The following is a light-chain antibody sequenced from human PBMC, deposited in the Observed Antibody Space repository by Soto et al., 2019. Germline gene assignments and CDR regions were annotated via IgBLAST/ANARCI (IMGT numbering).Light chain of an antibody. CDR2: DVS. J-gene: IGLJ1*01. Sequence: QSALTQPASVSGSPGQSITISCTGTSSDVGGYNYVSWYQHHPGKAPKLMIFDVSNRPSGVSYRFSGSKSGNTASLTISGLQPEDEADYYCSSYTTSNTRQIVFGTGTKLTVL. CDR3: SSYTTSNTRQIV. CDR1: SSDVGGYNY. V-gene: IGLV2-14*03.